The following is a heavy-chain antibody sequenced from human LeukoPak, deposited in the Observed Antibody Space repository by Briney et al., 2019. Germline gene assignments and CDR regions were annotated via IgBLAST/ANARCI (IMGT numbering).Heavy chain of an antibody. D-gene: IGHD4/OR15-4a*01. V-gene: IGHV3-21*01. CDR1: GFNFEIYS. CDR2: ISSSSNFI. Sequence: PGESLRLSCEASGFNFEIYSMNWVRQAPGKGLEWVSSISSSSNFIYYADSVKGRFTISRDNAKNSLYLQMSSLRVEDTAVYYCARDATLVAFDYWGQGTLVSVSS. CDR3: ARDATLVAFDY. J-gene: IGHJ4*02.